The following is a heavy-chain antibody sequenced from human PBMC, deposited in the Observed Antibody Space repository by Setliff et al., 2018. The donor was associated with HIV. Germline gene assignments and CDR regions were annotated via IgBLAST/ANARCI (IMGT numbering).Heavy chain of an antibody. V-gene: IGHV1-18*01. J-gene: IGHJ4*02. CDR2: ISAYNGNT. Sequence: ASVKVSCKASGYTFTSYGISWVRQIPGQGLEWMGWISAYNGNTNYAQKLQGRVTMTTDTATSIAYMELRSLRSEDTAVYYCAIDVIGGWLRPMPDFWGPGTLVTVSS. CDR1: GYTFTSYG. D-gene: IGHD5-12*01. CDR3: AIDVIGGWLRPMPDF.